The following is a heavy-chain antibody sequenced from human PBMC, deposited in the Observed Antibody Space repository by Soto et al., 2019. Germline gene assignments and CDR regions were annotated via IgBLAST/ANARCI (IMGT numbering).Heavy chain of an antibody. J-gene: IGHJ6*02. CDR3: ARGGVLVPAAMDYYYYGMDV. V-gene: IGHV1-8*01. CDR1: GYTFTSYD. Sequence: ASVKVSCKASGYTFTSYDINWVRQATGQGLEWMGWMNPNSGNTGYAQKFQGRVTMTRNTSISTAYMELSSLRSEDTAVYYCARGGVLVPAAMDYYYYGMDVWGQGPTVTVSS. CDR2: MNPNSGNT. D-gene: IGHD2-2*01.